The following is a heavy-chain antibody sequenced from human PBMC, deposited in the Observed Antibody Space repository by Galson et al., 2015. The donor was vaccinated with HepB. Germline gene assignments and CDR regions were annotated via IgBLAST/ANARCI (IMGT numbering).Heavy chain of an antibody. CDR2: IRSKAYGGTT. CDR3: ARNYYDSTLIAGASDV. J-gene: IGHJ3*01. Sequence: SLRLSCATSGFIFGDYAMSWVRQAPGKGLEWVGFIRSKAYGGTTEYAASVKGRFTISRDDSKRIAYLQMNSLRTEDTALYYCARNYYDSTLIAGASDVWGQGTMVAVSS. CDR1: GFIFGDYA. V-gene: IGHV3-49*04. D-gene: IGHD3-22*01.